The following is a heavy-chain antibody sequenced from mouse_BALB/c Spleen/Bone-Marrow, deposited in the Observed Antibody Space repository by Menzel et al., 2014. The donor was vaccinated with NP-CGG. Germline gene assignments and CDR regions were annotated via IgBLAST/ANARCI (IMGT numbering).Heavy chain of an antibody. CDR2: INVNGDTT. D-gene: IGHD2-4*01. J-gene: IGHJ3*01. V-gene: IGHV5-6-3*01. Sequence: DVHLVESGGGLVQPGGSLKLSCAAYGFTFSNYGMSWVRQTPDKRLEMIATINVNGDTTYHPDSVKGRFTISRDNVKNTLYLQMSSLKSEGTAMYYCARGYDYSSWFAYWGQGTLVTVSA. CDR3: ARGYDYSSWFAY. CDR1: GFTFSNYG.